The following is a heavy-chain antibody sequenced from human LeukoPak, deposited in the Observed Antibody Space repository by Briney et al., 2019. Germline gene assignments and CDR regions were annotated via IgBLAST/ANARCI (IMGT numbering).Heavy chain of an antibody. CDR3: ARHVMNGYDSHFDY. Sequence: SETLSLTCTVSGGSISSSSYYWGWIRQPPGKGLEWIGSIYYSGSTYYDPSLKSRVTISVDTSKNQFSLKLSSVTAADTAVYYCARHVMNGYDSHFDYWGQGTLVTVSS. V-gene: IGHV4-39*01. D-gene: IGHD5-12*01. CDR1: GGSISSSSYY. J-gene: IGHJ4*02. CDR2: IYYSGST.